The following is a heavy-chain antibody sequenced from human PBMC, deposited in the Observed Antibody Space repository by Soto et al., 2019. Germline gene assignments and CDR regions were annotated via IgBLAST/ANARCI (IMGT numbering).Heavy chain of an antibody. CDR3: ARDWVTDEYQLPGAYYGMDV. CDR1: GFTFSSYG. V-gene: IGHV3-33*01. CDR2: IWYDGSNK. J-gene: IGHJ6*02. D-gene: IGHD2-2*01. Sequence: QVQLVESGGGVVQPGRSLRLSCAASGFTFSSYGMHWVRQAPGKGLEWVAVIWYDGSNKYYADSVKGRFTISRDNSKNTLYLQMNSLRAEDTAVYYCARDWVTDEYQLPGAYYGMDVWGQGTTVTVSS.